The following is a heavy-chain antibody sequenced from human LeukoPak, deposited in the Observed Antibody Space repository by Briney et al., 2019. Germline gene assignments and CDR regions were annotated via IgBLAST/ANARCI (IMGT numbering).Heavy chain of an antibody. CDR2: IYYSGRT. J-gene: IGHJ4*02. CDR3: ARHRVSSGWTVDY. V-gene: IGHV4-39*01. CDR1: GGSISSNSYY. Sequence: AETLSLTCTVSGGSISSNSYYWGWIRQPPGKGLEWIWSIYYSGRTYNNPSLKSRVTISVDTSKNQFSLKLTSVTAADTGVYYCARHRVSSGWTVDYWGQGTLVPVSP. D-gene: IGHD6-19*01.